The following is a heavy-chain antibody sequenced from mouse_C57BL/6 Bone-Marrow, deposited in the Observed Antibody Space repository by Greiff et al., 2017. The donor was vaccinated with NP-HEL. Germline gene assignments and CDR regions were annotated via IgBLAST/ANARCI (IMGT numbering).Heavy chain of an antibody. D-gene: IGHD1-1*01. Sequence: QVQLQQPGAELVKPGASVKLSCKASGYTFTSYWMQWVKQRPGQGLEWIGELAPSDSYTNYNQKFKGKATLTVDTSSSTAYMQLSSLTSEDSAVYYCAIYYYGSSLDYWGQGTTLTVSS. CDR2: LAPSDSYT. J-gene: IGHJ2*01. V-gene: IGHV1-50*01. CDR3: AIYYYGSSLDY. CDR1: GYTFTSYW.